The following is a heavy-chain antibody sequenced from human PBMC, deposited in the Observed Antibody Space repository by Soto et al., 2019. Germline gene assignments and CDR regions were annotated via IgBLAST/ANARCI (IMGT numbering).Heavy chain of an antibody. J-gene: IGHJ4*02. V-gene: IGHV4-39*02. CDR3: AREGNLGRWIQPLDS. CDR1: GGSISSSSYY. Sequence: PSETLSLTCTVSGGSISSSSYYWGWIRQPPGKGLERTGSIYYSGSTYYNPSLKSRVIISVDTSKNHFSLKLISVTTADTAVYFCAREGNLGRWIQPLDSWGQGTQVTVSS. D-gene: IGHD2-2*03. CDR2: IYYSGST.